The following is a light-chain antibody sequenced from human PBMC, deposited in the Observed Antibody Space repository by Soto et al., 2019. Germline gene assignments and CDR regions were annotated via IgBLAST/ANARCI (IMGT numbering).Light chain of an antibody. Sequence: QSALTQPASVSGSPGQSITISCTGTNSDVGSYNYVSWHQQHPGKAPKLMIYNVYDRPSGISNRFSGSKSGNTASLTISGLQGEDEADYYCFSYTSSGTYVFGTGTKLTVL. V-gene: IGLV2-14*03. CDR1: NSDVGSYNY. CDR2: NVY. CDR3: FSYTSSGTYV. J-gene: IGLJ1*01.